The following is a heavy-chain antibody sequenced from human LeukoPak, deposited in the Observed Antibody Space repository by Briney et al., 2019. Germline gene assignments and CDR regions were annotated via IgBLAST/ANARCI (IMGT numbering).Heavy chain of an antibody. J-gene: IGHJ5*02. CDR3: ARDLGLTISDNWFDP. CDR2: IFHTGSS. D-gene: IGHD3-3*01. V-gene: IGHV4-38-2*02. Sequence: SETLSLTCTVSDYSISSGYFSTWIRQPPGKGLEWIGSIFHTGSSYYNPSLKSPVAILVDTSKNQFSLELSSVTAADTAVYYCARDLGLTISDNWFDPWGQGTLVTVSS. CDR1: DYSISSGYF.